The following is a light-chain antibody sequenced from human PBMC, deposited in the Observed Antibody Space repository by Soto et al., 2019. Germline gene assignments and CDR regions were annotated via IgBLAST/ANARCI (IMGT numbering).Light chain of an antibody. V-gene: IGKV4-1*01. J-gene: IGKJ1*01. Sequence: DIVMTQSPDSLAVSLGERATINCKSSQSVLYSSNNKNYLAWYQQKPGQPPKLLIYWASTRESGVPDRFSGSGSGTDFTLTISSLQAEDVAVYYCQSPPAFGQGTKVEIK. CDR2: WAS. CDR1: QSVLYSSNNKNY. CDR3: QSPPA.